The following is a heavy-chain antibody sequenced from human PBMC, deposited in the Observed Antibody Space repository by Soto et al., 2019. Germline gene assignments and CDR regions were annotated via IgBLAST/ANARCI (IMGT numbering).Heavy chain of an antibody. V-gene: IGHV1-69*01. D-gene: IGHD2-2*01. Sequence: QVQLVQSGAEVKKPGSSVKVSCKASGGTFSSYAISWVRQAPGQGLEWMGGIIPIFATANYAQKFRGRVMITVDESTSTAYMELSSLRSEDTAVYYCARSVSFRYQLLKRGMDVWGQGTTVTVSS. J-gene: IGHJ6*02. CDR2: IIPIFATA. CDR1: GGTFSSYA. CDR3: ARSVSFRYQLLKRGMDV.